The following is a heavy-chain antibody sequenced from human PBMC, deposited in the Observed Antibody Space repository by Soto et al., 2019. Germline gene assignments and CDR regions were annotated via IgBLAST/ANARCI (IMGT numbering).Heavy chain of an antibody. CDR2: IYYSGST. J-gene: IGHJ5*02. D-gene: IGHD2-15*01. CDR1: GGSVSSGSYY. V-gene: IGHV4-61*01. CDR3: AFNGKVAGFAP. Sequence: QVQLQESGPGLVKPSETLSLTCTVSGGSVSSGSYYWSWIRQPPGKGLEWIGYIYYSGSTNYNPSIKRRVTSSVDPSKNLFALKLSSVTAADTAVYCCAFNGKVAGFAPWGQGTLVTVSS.